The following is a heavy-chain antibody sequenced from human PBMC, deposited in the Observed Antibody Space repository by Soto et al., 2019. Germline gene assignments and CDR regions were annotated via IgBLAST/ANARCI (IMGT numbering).Heavy chain of an antibody. Sequence: EVKLLESGGGLVQPGWSLRLSCAASGFSFSRYLMTWVRQTPGQGLEWVSSISGRGDATYYADSVKGRFTISRDNSKNTLFLQMNSLGADDTAVYYCAKDPILTTPPSFDPWGQGTLVTVSS. CDR2: ISGRGDAT. V-gene: IGHV3-23*01. D-gene: IGHD3-9*01. J-gene: IGHJ5*02. CDR3: AKDPILTTPPSFDP. CDR1: GFSFSRYL.